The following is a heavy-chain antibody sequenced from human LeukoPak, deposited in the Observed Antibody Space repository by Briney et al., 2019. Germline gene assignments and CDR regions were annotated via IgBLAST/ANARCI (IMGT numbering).Heavy chain of an antibody. J-gene: IGHJ3*02. CDR3: ARDRDYGDYPGAFDI. Sequence: GGSMRLSCAASGFPVGRSYMTWVRQAPGKGLDWVSTIYSGGPTYYADSVKGRFTISRDNSKNTLYLLMNSLRAEDTAVYYCARDRDYGDYPGAFDIWGQGTMVTVSS. CDR2: IYSGGPT. D-gene: IGHD4-17*01. V-gene: IGHV3-66*01. CDR1: GFPVGRSY.